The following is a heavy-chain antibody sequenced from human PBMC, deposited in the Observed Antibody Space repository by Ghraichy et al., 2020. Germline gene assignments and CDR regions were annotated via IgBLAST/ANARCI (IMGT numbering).Heavy chain of an antibody. CDR1: GFTFSSYW. D-gene: IGHD2-21*02. CDR3: AREGYCGGDCYSGYFDL. V-gene: IGHV3-74*01. J-gene: IGHJ2*01. Sequence: GGSLRLSCAASGFTFSSYWMHWVRQAPGKGLVWVSRINSDGSSTSYADSVKGRFTISRDNAKNTLYLQMNSLRAEDTAVYYCAREGYCGGDCYSGYFDLWGRGTLVTVSS. CDR2: INSDGSST.